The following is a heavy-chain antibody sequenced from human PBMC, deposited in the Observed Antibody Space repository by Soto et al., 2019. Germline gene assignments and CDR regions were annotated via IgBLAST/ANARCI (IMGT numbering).Heavy chain of an antibody. CDR1: GGPFISYA. CDR3: ARGTTGTTPFGY. V-gene: IGHV1-69*06. J-gene: IGHJ4*02. D-gene: IGHD1-1*01. Sequence: SVKVSCKAFGGPFISYASIWVRQAPGQGLEWMGGIIPIFGTANYAQTFQGRVTITADKSTSTAYMELSSLRSEDTAVYYCARGTTGTTPFGYWGQRTLVTVSS. CDR2: IIPIFGTA.